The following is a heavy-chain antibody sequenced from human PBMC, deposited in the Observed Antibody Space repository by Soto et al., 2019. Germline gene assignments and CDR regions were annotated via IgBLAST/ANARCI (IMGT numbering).Heavy chain of an antibody. CDR3: AREIIPLTTDWYFDL. D-gene: IGHD4-17*01. J-gene: IGHJ2*01. Sequence: QVQLQESGPGLVKPSQTLSLTCTVSGGSISGGVYYWSWIRQPPGKGLEWIGDIFDSGSTYYNPSLTSRVTRSVDTSKNQFSLRLSSVTAADTAVYYCAREIIPLTTDWYFDLWGRGTLGTVSS. V-gene: IGHV4-30-4*01. CDR2: IFDSGST. CDR1: GGSISGGVYY.